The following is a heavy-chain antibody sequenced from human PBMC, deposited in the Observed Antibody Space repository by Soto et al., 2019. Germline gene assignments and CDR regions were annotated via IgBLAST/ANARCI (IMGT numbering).Heavy chain of an antibody. Sequence: ASVKVSCKADGYTFSQYGITWVRQAPGQGLEWMGWISAYNGHRNFAEKFQDRVTMTTDKSSTTAYMELGSLRSDDTAIYYCARATYLVVGPDAIFTFDIWGPGPLVTVSS. J-gene: IGHJ4*02. CDR2: ISAYNGHR. V-gene: IGHV1-18*01. CDR3: ARATYLVVGPDAIFTFDI. CDR1: GYTFSQYG. D-gene: IGHD2-15*01.